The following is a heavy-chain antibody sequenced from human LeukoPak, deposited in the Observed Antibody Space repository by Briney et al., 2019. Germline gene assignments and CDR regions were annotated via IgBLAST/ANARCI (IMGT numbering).Heavy chain of an antibody. J-gene: IGHJ3*02. CDR2: INPNSGGT. Sequence: ASVKVSCKASGYTFTGYYMHWVRQAPGQGLEWMGWINPNSGGTNYAQKFQGRVTMTRDTSISTAYVELSRLRSDDTAVYYCARETIVVVPAARYGQNAFDIWGQGTMVTVSS. V-gene: IGHV1-2*02. D-gene: IGHD2-2*01. CDR1: GYTFTGYY. CDR3: ARETIVVVPAARYGQNAFDI.